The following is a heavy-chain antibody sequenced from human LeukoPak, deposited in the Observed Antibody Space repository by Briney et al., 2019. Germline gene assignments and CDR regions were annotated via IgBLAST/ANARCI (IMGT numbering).Heavy chain of an antibody. Sequence: GGSLRLSCAASGFTFSSYGMHWVRQAPGKGLEWVAVIWYDGSNKYYADSVKGRFTISRDNSKNTLYLQMNSLRAEDTAVYYCARGYVAAAGDLDYWGQGTLVTVSS. J-gene: IGHJ4*02. V-gene: IGHV3-33*01. CDR1: GFTFSSYG. D-gene: IGHD6-13*01. CDR2: IWYDGSNK. CDR3: ARGYVAAAGDLDY.